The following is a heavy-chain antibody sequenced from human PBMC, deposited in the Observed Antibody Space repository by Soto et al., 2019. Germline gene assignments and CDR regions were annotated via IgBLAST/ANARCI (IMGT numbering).Heavy chain of an antibody. V-gene: IGHV4-34*01. Sequence: QVQLQQWGAGLLKPSETLSLTCAVYGGSFSGYYWSWIRQPPGKGLEWIGEINHSGSTNYNPSLKSRVTRSVDTSKNQFSLKLSSVTAADTAVYYCARGRGYSSLDYWGQGTLVTVSS. CDR3: ARGRGYSSLDY. D-gene: IGHD6-13*01. J-gene: IGHJ4*02. CDR2: INHSGST. CDR1: GGSFSGYY.